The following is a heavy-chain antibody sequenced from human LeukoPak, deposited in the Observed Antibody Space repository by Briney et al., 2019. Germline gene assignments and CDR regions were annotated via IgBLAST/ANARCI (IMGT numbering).Heavy chain of an antibody. D-gene: IGHD5-18*01. Sequence: PSETLSLTCTVSGGSISNKYWSWLRQPPGKGLEWIGYIYYSGSTDYNPSLKSRVTILVDTSKNQFSLKLSSVTAADTAVYYCARGYSYGYFRPTIFDYWGQGTLVTVSS. CDR2: IYYSGST. J-gene: IGHJ4*02. V-gene: IGHV4-59*12. CDR3: ARGYSYGYFRPTIFDY. CDR1: GGSISNKY.